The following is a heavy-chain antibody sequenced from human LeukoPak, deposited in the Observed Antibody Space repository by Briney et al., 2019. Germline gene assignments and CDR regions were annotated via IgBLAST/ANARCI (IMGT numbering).Heavy chain of an antibody. CDR1: GAPISSFY. J-gene: IGHJ4*02. D-gene: IGHD3-10*01. V-gene: IGHV4-4*07. CDR3: AREAVEYGSGSHDY. CDR2: AHSSGST. Sequence: PSETLSLTCTVSGAPISSFYWSWIRQPAGKGLEWLGRAHSSGSTNYIPSIRSRVTMSVDTSKNQLSLKLNTVTAADTAMYYCAREAVEYGSGSHDYWGQGILVTVSS.